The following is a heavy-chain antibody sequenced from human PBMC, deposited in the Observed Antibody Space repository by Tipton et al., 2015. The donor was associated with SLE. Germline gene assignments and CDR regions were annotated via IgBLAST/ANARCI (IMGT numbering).Heavy chain of an antibody. CDR2: ISGSGGST. Sequence: SLRLSCTGSGFTFSNYDMSWVRQAPGKGLVWVSAISGSGGSTYYADPVKGRFTISRDNSKNTLFLQMDSLRAEDTAVYDCAKEAAYGSGSCYGSWGQGTLVTVSA. CDR3: AKEAAYGSGSCYGS. J-gene: IGHJ5*02. V-gene: IGHV3-23*01. D-gene: IGHD3-10*01. CDR1: GFTFSNYD.